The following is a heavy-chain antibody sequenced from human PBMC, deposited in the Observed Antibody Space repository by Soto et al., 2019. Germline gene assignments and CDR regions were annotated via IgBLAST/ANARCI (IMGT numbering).Heavy chain of an antibody. Sequence: SETLSLTCAVSGYSISSGYYWGWIRQPPGKGLEWIGSIYHSGSTYYNPALKSRVTISVDTSKNQFSLKLSSVTAADTAVYYCTRPAARGPSAFDIWGQGTMVTVSS. J-gene: IGHJ3*02. V-gene: IGHV4-38-2*01. CDR1: GYSISSGYY. CDR3: TRPAARGPSAFDI. D-gene: IGHD6-6*01. CDR2: IYHSGST.